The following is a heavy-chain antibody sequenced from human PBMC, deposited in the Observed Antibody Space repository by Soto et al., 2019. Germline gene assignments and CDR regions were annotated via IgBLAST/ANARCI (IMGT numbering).Heavy chain of an antibody. CDR2: IWYDGSKK. Sequence: GGSLRLSCAASGFTFSSYGMHWVRQAPGKGLEWVAVIWYDGSKKYYADSVKGRFTISRDNSKNTLYLQMNSLRAEDTAVYYCARDGYCSGGSCYSVPVFDYWGQGTSVTVSS. J-gene: IGHJ4*02. D-gene: IGHD2-15*01. CDR1: GFTFSSYG. V-gene: IGHV3-33*08. CDR3: ARDGYCSGGSCYSVPVFDY.